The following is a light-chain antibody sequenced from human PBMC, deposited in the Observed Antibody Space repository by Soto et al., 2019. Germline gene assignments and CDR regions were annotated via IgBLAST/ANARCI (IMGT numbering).Light chain of an antibody. CDR1: SNDVGGYDY. CDR2: EVI. J-gene: IGLJ2*01. Sequence: QSALTQPASVSGSPGQSITISCTGTSNDVGGYDYVSWYQQHPGKAPKLIIYEVIDRPSGVSHRFSGSKSGNTASLTISGLQAEDEADYYCCSYTSRDTQVVFGGGTKLNVL. V-gene: IGLV2-14*01. CDR3: CSYTSRDTQVV.